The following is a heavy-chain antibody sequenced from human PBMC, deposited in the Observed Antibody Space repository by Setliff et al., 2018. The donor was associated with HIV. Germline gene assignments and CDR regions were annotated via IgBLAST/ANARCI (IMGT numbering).Heavy chain of an antibody. CDR1: GASILSRGGNF. CDR3: ARAPANYHDSSGFYFGGDYYFDF. D-gene: IGHD3-22*01. V-gene: IGHV4-39*02. J-gene: IGHJ4*02. Sequence: PSETLSLTCTVSGASILSRGGNFWGWIRQPPGRWLEWLATVYFLGNTYPNPSLKGRVAVSVDTSKNHFSLRVTSVTAADTAVYYCARAPANYHDSSGFYFGGDYYFDFWGQGTLVTVSS. CDR2: VYFLGNT.